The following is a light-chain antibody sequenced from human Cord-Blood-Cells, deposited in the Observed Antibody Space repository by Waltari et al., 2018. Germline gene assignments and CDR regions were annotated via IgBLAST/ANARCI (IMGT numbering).Light chain of an antibody. V-gene: IGKV1-8*01. Sequence: AIRMTQSPSSFSASTGDRVTITCRASQGISSYLAWYQQKPGNAPKLLIYAASTLQSGVPSRLSGSGSGTDFTLTCSCLQSEDFATYYCQQYCSYPLTFGGGIKVEIK. J-gene: IGKJ4*01. CDR3: QQYCSYPLT. CDR2: AAS. CDR1: QGISSY.